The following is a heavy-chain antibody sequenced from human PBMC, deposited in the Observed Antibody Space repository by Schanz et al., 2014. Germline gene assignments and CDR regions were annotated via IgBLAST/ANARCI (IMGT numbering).Heavy chain of an antibody. CDR2: SRNKGHSYTS. J-gene: IGHJ4*02. Sequence: EVQLLESGGGLVQPGGSLRLSCAASGFTFSDHFMDWVRQAPGKGLEWVGHSRNKGHSYTSEYAASVKGRFTISRDESESSLYLQMDSLRPEDTAVYFCAKDTGYCHGGACYCFEYWGLGILVTVSS. V-gene: IGHV3-72*01. D-gene: IGHD2-8*02. CDR1: GFTFSDHF. CDR3: AKDTGYCHGGACYCFEY.